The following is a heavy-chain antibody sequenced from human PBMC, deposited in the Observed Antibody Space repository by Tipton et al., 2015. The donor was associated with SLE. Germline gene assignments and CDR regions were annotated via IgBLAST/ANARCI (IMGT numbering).Heavy chain of an antibody. CDR2: INHSGST. D-gene: IGHD6-13*01. CDR3: ARSPLSIGIPAAGVIDY. V-gene: IGHV4-34*01. Sequence: TLSLTCDVYGGSFSGYYWSWIRQPPGKGLEWIGEINHSGSTNYNPSLKSRVTISGDTSKNQFSLKLSSVTAADTAVYYCARSPLSIGIPAAGVIDYWGQGTLVTVSS. J-gene: IGHJ4*02. CDR1: GGSFSGYY.